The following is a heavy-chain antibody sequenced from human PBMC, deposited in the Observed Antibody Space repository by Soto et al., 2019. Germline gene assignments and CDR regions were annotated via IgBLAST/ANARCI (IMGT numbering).Heavy chain of an antibody. J-gene: IGHJ6*02. V-gene: IGHV3-21*01. CDR1: GFTFSSYS. Sequence: PGGSLRLSCAASGFTFSSYSMNWVRQAPGKGLEWVSSISSSSSYIYYADSVKGRFTISRDNAKNSLYLQMNSLRAEGTAVYYCAKLLWFGELLSSGMDVWGQGTTVTVSS. D-gene: IGHD3-10*01. CDR3: AKLLWFGELLSSGMDV. CDR2: ISSSSSYI.